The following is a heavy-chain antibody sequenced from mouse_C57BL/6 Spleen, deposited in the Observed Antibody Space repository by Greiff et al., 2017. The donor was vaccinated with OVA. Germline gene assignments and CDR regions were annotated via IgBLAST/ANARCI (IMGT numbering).Heavy chain of an antibody. CDR1: GFSLPSYA. J-gene: IGHJ4*01. CDR3: ARNTYYYGSSFYYYAMDY. V-gene: IGHV2-9-1*01. Sequence: VQLKESGPGLVAPSQSLSITCTVSGFSLPSYALSWVRQPPGKGLEWLGVIWTGGGTNYNSALKSRLSISKDNSKSQVFLKMNSLQTDDTARYYCARNTYYYGSSFYYYAMDYWGQGTSVTVSS. CDR2: IWTGGGT. D-gene: IGHD1-1*01.